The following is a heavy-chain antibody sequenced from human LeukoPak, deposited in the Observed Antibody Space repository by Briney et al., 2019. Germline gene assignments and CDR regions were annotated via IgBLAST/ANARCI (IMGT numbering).Heavy chain of an antibody. Sequence: GGSLRLSCAASGFSFSSYWMSWVRQAPGKGLEWVANIKQDGSEKYYVDSAKGRFTISRDNAKNSLYLQMNSMRAEDTAVYYCATDLGSSRPNFWGQGTLVTVSS. CDR2: IKQDGSEK. CDR1: GFSFSSYW. D-gene: IGHD6-13*01. J-gene: IGHJ4*02. CDR3: ATDLGSSRPNF. V-gene: IGHV3-7*01.